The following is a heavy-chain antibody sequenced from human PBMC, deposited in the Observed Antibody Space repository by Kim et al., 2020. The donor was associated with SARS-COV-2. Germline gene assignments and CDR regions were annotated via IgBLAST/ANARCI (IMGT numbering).Heavy chain of an antibody. D-gene: IGHD1-1*01. CDR3: AKDREVHWVDP. Sequence: GGSLRLSCAASGLIFNSHGMHWVRQPPGKGLEWVAFISNDASTANYADSVKGRFTISRDNSKNTLYLQMNSLRDEDTALYYCAKDREVHWVDPWGQGTLVTVSS. CDR1: GLIFNSHG. CDR2: ISNDASTA. V-gene: IGHV3-30*02. J-gene: IGHJ5*02.